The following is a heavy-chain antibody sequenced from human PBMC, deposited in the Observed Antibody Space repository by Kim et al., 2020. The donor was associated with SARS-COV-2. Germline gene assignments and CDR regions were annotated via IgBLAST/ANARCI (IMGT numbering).Heavy chain of an antibody. J-gene: IGHJ4*02. D-gene: IGHD1-26*01. CDR1: GGSISSYY. CDR3: ARALGTWGSFDY. V-gene: IGHV4-59*01. CDR2: IYYSGST. Sequence: SETLSLTCTVSGGSISSYYWSWIRQPPGKGLEWIGYIYYSGSTNYNPSLKSRVTISVDTSKNQFSLKLSSVTAADTAVYYCARALGTWGSFDYWGQGTLVTVSS.